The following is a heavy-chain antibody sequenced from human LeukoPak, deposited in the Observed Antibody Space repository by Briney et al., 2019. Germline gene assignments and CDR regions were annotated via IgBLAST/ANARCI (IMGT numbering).Heavy chain of an antibody. CDR3: ARDRGIAEADSFDP. Sequence: ASVKVSCKASGYTYTTDGISGVRQAPGQGLEWRGWIDTYSGKTNYAQKFQGRVTMTSDTATSTAYMELRSLRADDTAVYYCARDRGIAEADSFDPWGQGTLVTVSS. J-gene: IGHJ5*02. D-gene: IGHD6-13*01. V-gene: IGHV1-18*01. CDR2: IDTYSGKT. CDR1: GYTYTTDG.